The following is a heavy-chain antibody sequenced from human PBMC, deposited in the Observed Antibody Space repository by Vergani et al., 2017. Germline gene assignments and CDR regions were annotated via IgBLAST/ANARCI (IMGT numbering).Heavy chain of an antibody. CDR3: ARSALEWSTYRFDP. CDR1: GGSISSYY. D-gene: IGHD3-3*01. CDR2: IYYSGST. Sequence: QVQLQESGPGLVKPSETLSLTCTVSGGSISSYYWSWIRQPPGKGLEWIGYIYYSGSTNYNPSLKSRVTISVDTSKNQFSLKLSSVTAADTAVYYCARSALEWSTYRFDPWGQGTLVTVSS. J-gene: IGHJ5*02. V-gene: IGHV4-59*08.